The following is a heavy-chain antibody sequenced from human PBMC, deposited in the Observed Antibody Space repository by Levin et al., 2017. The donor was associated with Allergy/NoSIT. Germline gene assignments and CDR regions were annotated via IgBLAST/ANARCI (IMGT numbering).Heavy chain of an antibody. J-gene: IGHJ4*02. V-gene: IGHV3-9*01. D-gene: IGHD1-26*01. CDR2: ITWNSDNK. CDR3: AGLGAGLDY. CDR1: GFTFDDYA. Sequence: SLKISCPASGFTFDDYAMHWVRQVPGRGLEWLSGITWNSDNKGYADSVKGRITISRDNAKNSLYLQMNSLTPEDTAFYYCAGLGAGLDYWGQGILVTVSS.